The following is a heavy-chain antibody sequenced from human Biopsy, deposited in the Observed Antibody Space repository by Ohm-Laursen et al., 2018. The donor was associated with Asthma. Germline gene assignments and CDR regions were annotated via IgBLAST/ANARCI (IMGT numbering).Heavy chain of an antibody. D-gene: IGHD3-22*01. CDR2: IKSKTDGGTT. Sequence: GSLRLSCAASGFTFSNAWMSWVRQAPGKGLEWVGRIKSKTDGGTTDYAAPVKGRFTISRDDSKNSLYLQMNSLKTEDTAVYYCASDLGGYYYDSSGYSSDYWGQGTLVTVSS. CDR1: GFTFSNAW. CDR3: ASDLGGYYYDSSGYSSDY. V-gene: IGHV3-15*01. J-gene: IGHJ4*02.